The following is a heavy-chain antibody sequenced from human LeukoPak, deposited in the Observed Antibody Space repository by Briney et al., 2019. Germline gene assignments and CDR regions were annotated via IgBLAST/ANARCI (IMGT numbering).Heavy chain of an antibody. CDR3: ATITISGNVWSFSDLRIDF. Sequence: SETLSLTCAVSDYSISSGYYWGWIRQPPGKGLEWIGSMYHSGSTYYNPSLKSRVSISLDTSKNQVSLNLTSVTAADTAVYYCATITISGNVWSFSDLRIDFWGQGTLVTVSS. D-gene: IGHD6-19*01. CDR1: DYSISSGYY. V-gene: IGHV4-38-2*01. CDR2: MYHSGST. J-gene: IGHJ4*02.